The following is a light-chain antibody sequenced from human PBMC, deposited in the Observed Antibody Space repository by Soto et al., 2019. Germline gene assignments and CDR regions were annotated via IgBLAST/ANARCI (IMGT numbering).Light chain of an antibody. J-gene: IGKJ1*01. Sequence: ILMTQSPATLSVSPGERATLSCRASDSVISKLAWYQQKPLRAPSLLICGASSRASGIPARFSGMGSGTEFTLTISGPQAEDFAVYCCQQYNNWPPWTFGQGTKVDI. CDR1: DSVISK. CDR2: GAS. V-gene: IGKV3-15*01. CDR3: QQYNNWPPWT.